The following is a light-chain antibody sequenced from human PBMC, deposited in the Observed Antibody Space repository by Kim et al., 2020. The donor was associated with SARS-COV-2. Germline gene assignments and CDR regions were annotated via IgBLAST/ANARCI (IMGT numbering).Light chain of an antibody. Sequence: ASVGDRVTIACRASQGIRNDLSWYQQKPGKAPKLLIYIASSLESGVPSRFSGSGSGTDFSLTINSVQPEDLATYYCLQDSSYPRTFGQGTKVDIK. CDR2: IAS. J-gene: IGKJ1*01. V-gene: IGKV1-6*02. CDR1: QGIRND. CDR3: LQDSSYPRT.